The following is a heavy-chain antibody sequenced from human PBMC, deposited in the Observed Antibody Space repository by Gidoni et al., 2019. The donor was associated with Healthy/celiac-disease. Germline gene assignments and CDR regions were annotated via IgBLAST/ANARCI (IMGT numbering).Heavy chain of an antibody. Sequence: QVKLVESGGGVVQPGRSLRLSCAATGFTFSSYAMHWVRQAPGKGLEWVAVISYDGSNKYYADSVKGRFTISRDNSKNTLYLQMNSLRAEDTAVYYCARALSGSGAFDIWGQGTMVTVSS. V-gene: IGHV3-30-3*01. CDR3: ARALSGSGAFDI. D-gene: IGHD3-10*01. CDR1: GFTFSSYA. CDR2: ISYDGSNK. J-gene: IGHJ3*02.